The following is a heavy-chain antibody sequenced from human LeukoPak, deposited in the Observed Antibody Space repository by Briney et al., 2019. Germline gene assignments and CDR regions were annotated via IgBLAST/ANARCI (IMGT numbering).Heavy chain of an antibody. D-gene: IGHD3-9*01. CDR1: GFTFSDYY. CDR2: ISSSSSYI. CDR3: ARVHYDILTGYSPHFDY. J-gene: IGHJ4*02. Sequence: GGSLRLSCAASGFTFSDYYMSWIRQAPGKGLEWVSYISSSSSYINYADSVKGRFTISRDNAKNSLYLQMNSLRAEDTAVYYCARVHYDILTGYSPHFDYWGQGTLVTVSS. V-gene: IGHV3-11*05.